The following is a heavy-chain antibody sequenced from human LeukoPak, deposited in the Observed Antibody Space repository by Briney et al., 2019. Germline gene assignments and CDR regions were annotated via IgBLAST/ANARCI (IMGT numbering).Heavy chain of an antibody. CDR1: GFTFKSYA. CDR2: ISGRGGRT. D-gene: IGHD3-10*01. Sequence: GGSLRLSCVGSGFTFKSYAMHWVRQAPGKGLEWVSAISGRGGRTYYADSVKGRFTISRDNSKDTVYLQMNSLSPEDTAVYYCATPLWFGELWGAFDHWGQGTLVTVSS. V-gene: IGHV3-23*01. CDR3: ATPLWFGELWGAFDH. J-gene: IGHJ4*02.